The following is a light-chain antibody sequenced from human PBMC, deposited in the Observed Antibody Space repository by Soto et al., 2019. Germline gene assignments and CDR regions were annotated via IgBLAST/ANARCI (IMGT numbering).Light chain of an antibody. CDR2: EVH. CDR3: SSYGGNDWA. J-gene: IGLJ3*02. Sequence: QSALTQPPSASGSLGQSVTFSCTGTSSDVGGYNYVSWYQQHPGKAPKLIIYEVHKRPSGVPDRFSGSKSGNTASLTVSGLQAEDEADYHCSSYGGNDWAFGGGTKVTVL. CDR1: SSDVGGYNY. V-gene: IGLV2-8*01.